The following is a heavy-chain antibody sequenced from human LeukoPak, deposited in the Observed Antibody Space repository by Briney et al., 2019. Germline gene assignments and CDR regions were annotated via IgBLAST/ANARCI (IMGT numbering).Heavy chain of an antibody. V-gene: IGHV3-48*01. CDR3: ARDQGRYIWARSGYYMDV. CDR1: GFTFSSYS. J-gene: IGHJ6*03. CDR2: ISSSSSTI. Sequence: GGSLRLSCAASGFTFSSYSMNWVRQAPGKGLEWVSYISSSSSTIYYADSVKGRFTISRDNAKNSLYLQMNSLRAEDTAVYYCARDQGRYIWARSGYYMDVWGKGTTVTVSS. D-gene: IGHD3-16*02.